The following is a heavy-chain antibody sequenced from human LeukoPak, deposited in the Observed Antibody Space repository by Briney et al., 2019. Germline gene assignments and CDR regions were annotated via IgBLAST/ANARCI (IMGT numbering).Heavy chain of an antibody. J-gene: IGHJ5*02. CDR2: IIPIFGTA. CDR1: GGTFSSYA. Sequence: GASVKVSCKASGGTFSSYAISWVRQAPGQGLEWMGGIIPIFGTANYARKFQGRVTITTDESTSTAYMELSSLRSEDTAVYYCARGTNCTNGVCYNWFDPWGQGTLVTVSS. V-gene: IGHV1-69*05. CDR3: ARGTNCTNGVCYNWFDP. D-gene: IGHD2-8*01.